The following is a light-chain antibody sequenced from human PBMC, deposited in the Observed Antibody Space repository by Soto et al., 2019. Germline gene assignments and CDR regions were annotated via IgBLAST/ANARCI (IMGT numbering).Light chain of an antibody. J-gene: IGKJ4*01. CDR1: QSVSNF. V-gene: IGKV3-11*01. CDR2: DAS. Sequence: EIVLTQSPATLSLSPGERATLSCRASQSVSNFLTWYQHKPGHAPRLLIYDASSRATGIPARFSGSGSGTDFTLTISSLEPEDFAGYDCHQRYIWPPLTFGGGTKVEIK. CDR3: HQRYIWPPLT.